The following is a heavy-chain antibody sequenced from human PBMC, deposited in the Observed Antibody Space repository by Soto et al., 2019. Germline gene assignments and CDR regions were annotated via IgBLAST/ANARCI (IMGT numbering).Heavy chain of an antibody. D-gene: IGHD6-13*01. Sequence: ASVKVSCKASGYTFTSYDINWVRQATGQGLEWMGWMNPNSGNTGYAQKFQGRVTMTRNTSISTAYMELSSLRSEDTAVYYCARAVVSSSLLQGGHYYRTDVWGPANTVTVYS. CDR2: MNPNSGNT. J-gene: IGHJ6*02. V-gene: IGHV1-8*01. CDR1: GYTFTSYD. CDR3: ARAVVSSSLLQGGHYYRTDV.